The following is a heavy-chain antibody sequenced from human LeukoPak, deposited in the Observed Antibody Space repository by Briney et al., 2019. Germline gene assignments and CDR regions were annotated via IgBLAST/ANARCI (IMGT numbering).Heavy chain of an antibody. CDR3: ARGLYYYASGSYNFDY. D-gene: IGHD3-10*01. V-gene: IGHV4-61*02. CDR2: IYTSGST. Sequence: PSGTLSLTCTVSGGSISSGNYYWSWIRQPAGKGLEWIGRIYTSGSTNFHPSLKSRVTISVDTSKNQFSLKLSSVTAADTAVYYCARGLYYYASGSYNFDYWGQGTLVTVSS. CDR1: GGSISSGNYY. J-gene: IGHJ4*02.